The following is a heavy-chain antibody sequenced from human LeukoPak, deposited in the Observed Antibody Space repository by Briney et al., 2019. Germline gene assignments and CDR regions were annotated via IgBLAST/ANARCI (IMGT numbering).Heavy chain of an antibody. CDR3: AKDHGKYSSSWHHSTFDY. Sequence: QTGGSLRLSCAASGFTFSTYGIHWVRQAPGKGLEWVAFIRYDGSNKYYADSVKGRFTISRDNSKNTLYLQMNSLRAEDTAVYYCAKDHGKYSSSWHHSTFDYWGQGTLVTVSS. CDR2: IRYDGSNK. D-gene: IGHD6-13*01. V-gene: IGHV3-30*02. CDR1: GFTFSTYG. J-gene: IGHJ4*02.